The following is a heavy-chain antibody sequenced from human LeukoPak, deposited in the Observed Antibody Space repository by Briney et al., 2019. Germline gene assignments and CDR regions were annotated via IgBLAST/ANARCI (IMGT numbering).Heavy chain of an antibody. CDR3: ARGRGYDSLYDY. J-gene: IGHJ4*02. V-gene: IGHV1-2*02. D-gene: IGHD5-12*01. CDR2: INPNSGGT. Sequence: ASVKVSCKASGYTFTGYYMHWVRQAPGQGLEWMGWINPNSGGTNYAQKFQGRVAMTRDTSISTAYMELSRLRSDDTAVYYCARGRGYDSLYDYWGQGTLVTVSS. CDR1: GYTFTGYY.